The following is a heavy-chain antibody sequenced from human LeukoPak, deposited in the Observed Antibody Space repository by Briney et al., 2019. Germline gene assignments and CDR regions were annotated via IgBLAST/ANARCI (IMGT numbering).Heavy chain of an antibody. CDR1: GFTFSDYY. D-gene: IGHD2-8*01. V-gene: IGHV4-34*01. CDR3: VRGVLVMVYGALDF. Sequence: LRLSCAASGFTFSDYYMSWIRQSPGKGLEWIGEINHSGATNYQPSLRSRLTISIDTSKSQFSLKLSSVTAADTGVYYCVRGVLVMVYGALDFWGQGTLVTVSS. CDR2: INHSGAT. J-gene: IGHJ4*02.